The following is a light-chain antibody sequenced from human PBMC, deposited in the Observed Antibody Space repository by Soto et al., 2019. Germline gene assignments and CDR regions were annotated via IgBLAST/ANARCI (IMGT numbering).Light chain of an antibody. V-gene: IGKV3-15*01. CDR2: GAS. CDR3: QQYTDWPLT. J-gene: IGKJ4*01. CDR1: QSVSNN. Sequence: EIVMTQSPATLSVSPGEGATLSCRASQSVSNNLAWYQQTPGQAPRLLIFGASTRATGIPATFSGSGSGTEFTLTITSLQPEDFAVYHCQQYTDWPLTFGGGTKVEIK.